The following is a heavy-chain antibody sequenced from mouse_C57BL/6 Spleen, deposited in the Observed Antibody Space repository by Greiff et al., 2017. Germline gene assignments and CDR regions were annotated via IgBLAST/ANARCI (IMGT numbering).Heavy chain of an antibody. D-gene: IGHD4-1*01. CDR1: GFNIKDDY. Sequence: EVQRVESGAELVRPGASVKLSCTASGFNIKDDYMHWVKQRPGQGLEWIGWIDPENGDTEYASKFQGKATITADTSSNTAYLQLSSLTSEYTAVYYCTPLGRDYWGQGTTLTVSS. CDR2: IDPENGDT. J-gene: IGHJ2*01. CDR3: TPLGRDY. V-gene: IGHV14-4*01.